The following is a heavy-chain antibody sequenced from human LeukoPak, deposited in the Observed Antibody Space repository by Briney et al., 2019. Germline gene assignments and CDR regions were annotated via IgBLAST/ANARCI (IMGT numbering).Heavy chain of an antibody. CDR2: INLNGGGT. CDR3: ARVRSYCTNGVCYWDLDY. J-gene: IGHJ4*02. D-gene: IGHD2-8*01. V-gene: IGHV1-2*02. Sequence: GASVKVSCKASGYTFTSYGISWVRQAPGQGLEWMGWINLNGGGTNYAQRFQGRVTMTRDTSISTAYMELSRLRSDDTAVYYCARVRSYCTNGVCYWDLDYWGQGTLVTVSS. CDR1: GYTFTSYG.